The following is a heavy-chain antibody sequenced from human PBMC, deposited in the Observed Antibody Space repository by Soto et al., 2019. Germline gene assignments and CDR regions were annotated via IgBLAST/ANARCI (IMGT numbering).Heavy chain of an antibody. D-gene: IGHD3-22*01. CDR1: GFTFSTYG. V-gene: IGHV3-30*18. J-gene: IGHJ4*02. CDR3: AKGEYYYDRRAFDY. Sequence: PGGSLRLSCAASGFTFSTYGMHWVRQAPGKGLEWVAIISYDGINKFYADSVKGRFTISRDNSKNTLYLQMNSLRAEDTAIYYCAKGEYYYDRRAFDYWGPGTLVTLSS. CDR2: ISYDGINK.